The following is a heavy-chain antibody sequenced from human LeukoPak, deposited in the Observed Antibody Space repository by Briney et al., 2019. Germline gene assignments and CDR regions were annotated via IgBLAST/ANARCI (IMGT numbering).Heavy chain of an antibody. Sequence: ASVKVSCTASGGTFSSYAISWVRQAPGQRLEWMGWINAGNGNTKYSQKFQGRVTITRDTSASTAYMELSSLRSEDTAVYYCAREQNSPYDFWSGYYYYYGMDVWGQGTTVTVSS. J-gene: IGHJ6*02. CDR3: AREQNSPYDFWSGYYYYYGMDV. V-gene: IGHV1-3*01. CDR2: INAGNGNT. D-gene: IGHD3-3*01. CDR1: GGTFSSYA.